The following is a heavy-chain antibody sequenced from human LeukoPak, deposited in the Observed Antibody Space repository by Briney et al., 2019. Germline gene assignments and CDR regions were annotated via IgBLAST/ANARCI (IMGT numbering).Heavy chain of an antibody. J-gene: IGHJ3*01. V-gene: IGHV3-48*01. CDR1: GYTYSKYH. CDR2: IPPSSSAI. D-gene: IGHD6-13*01. Sequence: GGPPRLSCTASGYTYSKYHMNCDKQAQREGLQGVSYIPPSSSAIYYADSVKGRFTISRDNAKNSLYLQMNSLRGEDTAVYYCASARDSGSWYGTQRDAFDVWGQGTMVTVSS. CDR3: ASARDSGSWYGTQRDAFDV.